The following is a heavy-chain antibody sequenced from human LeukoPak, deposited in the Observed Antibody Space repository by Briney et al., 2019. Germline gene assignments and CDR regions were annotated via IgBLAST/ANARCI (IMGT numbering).Heavy chain of an antibody. Sequence: ASVNVSCKPSGYTLTGYYMFWVRQAPRQGLEWMGWVYPNTGAPKYAQTFQGRVTLTRDTSITTTFMELGSLRSDDTACYYCATEERFCNGDSHYADFGYWGQGTLVTVSS. D-gene: IGHD2-15*01. CDR2: VYPNTGAP. V-gene: IGHV1-2*02. J-gene: IGHJ4*02. CDR1: GYTLTGYY. CDR3: ATEERFCNGDSHYADFGY.